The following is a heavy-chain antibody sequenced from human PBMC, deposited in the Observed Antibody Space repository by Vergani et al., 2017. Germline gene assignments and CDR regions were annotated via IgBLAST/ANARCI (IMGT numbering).Heavy chain of an antibody. CDR3: AKALSYGSRGSPFDY. CDR2: IIASGAPT. J-gene: IGHJ4*02. Sequence: EVQLLESGGDLVQPGGSLRLSCTASGFIFSTYAMSWVRQAPGKGLEWVSGIIASGAPTYYADSVKGRVTISRDNSKNTLYLQMNSLRAEDTAVYYCAKALSYGSRGSPFDYWGQGTLVTVSS. D-gene: IGHD3-22*01. V-gene: IGHV3-23*01. CDR1: GFIFSTYA.